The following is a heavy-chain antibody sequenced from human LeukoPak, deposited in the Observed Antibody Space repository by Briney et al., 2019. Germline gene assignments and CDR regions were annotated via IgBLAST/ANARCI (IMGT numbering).Heavy chain of an antibody. V-gene: IGHV3-74*03. CDR1: GFTFSSYW. CDR3: ARDLGPRVVVVAAALDAIDI. D-gene: IGHD2-15*01. CDR2: ITRDGSSI. Sequence: GGSLRLSCAASGFTFSSYWMHWVRQAPGKGLVWVSRITRDGSSITYADSVKGRFTISRDNAKNTLYLQMNSLRAEDTAVYYCARDLGPRVVVVAAALDAIDIWGQGTKVTVSS. J-gene: IGHJ3*02.